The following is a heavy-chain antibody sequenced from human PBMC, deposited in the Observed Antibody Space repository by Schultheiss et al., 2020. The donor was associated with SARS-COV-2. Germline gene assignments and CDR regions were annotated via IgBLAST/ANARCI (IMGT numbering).Heavy chain of an antibody. J-gene: IGHJ3*02. CDR1: GYTFTGYY. Sequence: ASVKVSCKASGYTFTGYYMHWVRQAPGQGLEWMGWINPNSGGTNYAQKFQERVTITRDMSTSTAYMELSSLRSDDTAVYYCAREGTFTYAFDIWGQGTMVTVSS. CDR3: AREGTFTYAFDI. CDR2: INPNSGGT. V-gene: IGHV1-2*02.